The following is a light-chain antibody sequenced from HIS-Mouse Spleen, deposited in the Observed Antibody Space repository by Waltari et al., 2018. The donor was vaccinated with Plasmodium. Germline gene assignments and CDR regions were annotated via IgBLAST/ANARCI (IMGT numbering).Light chain of an antibody. CDR3: QTWGTGMGV. V-gene: IGLV4-69*01. Sequence: QLVLTQSPSASASLGASVKLTCTLSSGHSSYAIAWHQQQPEKGPRYLMKLNSDGSHSKGDGIPDRFSGSSAGAARYLTSASLQAEDGADYYCQTWGTGMGVFGGGTKLTVL. CDR1: SGHSSYA. CDR2: LNSDGSH. J-gene: IGLJ2*01.